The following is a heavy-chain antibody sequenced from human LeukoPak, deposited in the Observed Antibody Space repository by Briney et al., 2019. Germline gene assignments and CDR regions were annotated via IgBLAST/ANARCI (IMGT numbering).Heavy chain of an antibody. CDR1: GFTFSNAW. Sequence: GGSLRLSCAASGFTFSNAWMSWVRQAPGKGLEWVGRIKSKTDGGTTDYAAPVKGRFTISRDDSKNTLYLQMNSLKTEDTAVYYCTTDASGGFTMIVVVITPSIWGQGTMVTVSS. CDR3: TTDASGGFTMIVVVITPSI. J-gene: IGHJ3*02. D-gene: IGHD3-22*01. V-gene: IGHV3-15*01. CDR2: IKSKTDGGTT.